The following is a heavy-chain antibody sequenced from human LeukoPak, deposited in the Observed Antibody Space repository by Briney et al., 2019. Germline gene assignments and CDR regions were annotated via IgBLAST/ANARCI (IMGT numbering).Heavy chain of an antibody. V-gene: IGHV3-33*01. CDR1: GFTFSSYG. D-gene: IGHD2-15*01. J-gene: IGHJ6*02. Sequence: GGSLRLSCAASGFTFSSYGMHWVRQAPGKGLEWVAVIWYDGSNKYYADSVKGRFTISRDNSKNTLYLQMNSLRAEDTAVYYCAREGYCSGGSCYWTPYYYYGMDVWGQGTTVTVSS. CDR2: IWYDGSNK. CDR3: AREGYCSGGSCYWTPYYYYGMDV.